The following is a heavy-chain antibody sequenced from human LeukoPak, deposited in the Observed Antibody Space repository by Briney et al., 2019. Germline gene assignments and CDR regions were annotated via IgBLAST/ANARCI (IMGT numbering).Heavy chain of an antibody. V-gene: IGHV4-59*01. J-gene: IGHJ4*02. CDR2: IHYSGIT. Sequence: SETLSLTCTVSGGSITSYYWSWMRQPPGKGLEWIGHIHYSGITNYNPSLRRRVTISVDTSKNQCSLKLSSVTAAGTARSYCGSGGYGYGFDCWGQGTLVTVSS. CDR1: GGSITSYY. D-gene: IGHD5-18*01. CDR3: GSGGYGYGFDC.